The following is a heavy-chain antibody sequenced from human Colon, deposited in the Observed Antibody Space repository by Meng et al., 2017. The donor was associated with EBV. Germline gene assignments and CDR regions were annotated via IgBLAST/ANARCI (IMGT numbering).Heavy chain of an antibody. J-gene: IGHJ4*02. V-gene: IGHV4-39*01. Sequence: QERGRMLVTPSATLCPPCTASGGILDKSDAFRDWIRQHPGRWLEWIRSVRCSGAAYYNPSLTSRVTISVDTSKNQFSLNLSSLTAADTAVYYCARHVYGDSYGFWGQGTLVTVSS. D-gene: IGHD4-17*01. CDR2: VRCSGAA. CDR1: GGILDKSDAF. CDR3: ARHVYGDSYGF.